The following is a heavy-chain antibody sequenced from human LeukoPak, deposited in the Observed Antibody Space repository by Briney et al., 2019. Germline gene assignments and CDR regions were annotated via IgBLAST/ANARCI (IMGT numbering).Heavy chain of an antibody. CDR1: GDSISSGDYY. CDR3: ARGDYGLNEFDY. J-gene: IGHJ4*02. D-gene: IGHD4-17*01. V-gene: IGHV4-30-4*08. CDR2: IYDSGST. Sequence: SETLSLTCTVSGDSISSGDYYWSWIRQPPGKGLEWVGYIYDSGSTYYNPSLKSRVTISADTSKNHFSLQLSSVPAADPAVYYCARGDYGLNEFDYWGEGTLVTVSS.